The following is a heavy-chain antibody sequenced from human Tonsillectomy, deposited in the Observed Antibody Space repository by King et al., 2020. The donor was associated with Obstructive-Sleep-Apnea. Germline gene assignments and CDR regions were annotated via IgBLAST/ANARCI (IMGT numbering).Heavy chain of an antibody. D-gene: IGHD3-22*01. J-gene: IGHJ4*02. V-gene: IGHV4-39*01. CDR1: GGSISSSAYY. Sequence: LQLQESGPGLVKPSETLSLTCSASGGSISSSAYYWAWIRQPPGKGLEWIGNIFYSGNTYSNPSLKSRLTISIDTSKNQFSLKLNSVTAADTAMYYCARHTAYYYDSSGYYRAFDFWGQGALVTVSS. CDR2: IFYSGNT. CDR3: ARHTAYYYDSSGYYRAFDF.